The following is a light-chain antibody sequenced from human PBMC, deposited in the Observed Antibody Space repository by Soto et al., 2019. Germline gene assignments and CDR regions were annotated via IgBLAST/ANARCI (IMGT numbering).Light chain of an antibody. V-gene: IGKV3-20*01. CDR1: ASLSTTS. CDR3: QQYGGSPLT. Sequence: EIVLTQSPGTLSLSPGERATLSCRPIASLSTTSLAWYQQKPGQPPRLLIYAESTRHTDIPDRFTGSGSGTDFALTISRLEPEDFAVYYCQQYGGSPLTFGPGTKVEIK. CDR2: AES. J-gene: IGKJ3*01.